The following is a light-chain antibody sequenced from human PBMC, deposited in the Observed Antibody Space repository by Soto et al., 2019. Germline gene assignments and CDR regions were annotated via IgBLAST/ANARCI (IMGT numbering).Light chain of an antibody. CDR3: CSYAVGTTLV. CDR2: EDI. Sequence: QSALTQPASVSGSPGQSITLSCTGTSSDVGSYSLVSWYQQLPGKAPKLMIYEDIKRPSGVSNRFSGSKSGNTASLTISGLQAEDEADYYCCSYAVGTTLVFGGGTQLTVL. CDR1: SSDVGSYSL. V-gene: IGLV2-23*01. J-gene: IGLJ2*01.